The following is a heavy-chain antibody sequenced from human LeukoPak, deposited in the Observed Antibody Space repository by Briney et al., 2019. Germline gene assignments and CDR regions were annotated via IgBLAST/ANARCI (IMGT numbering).Heavy chain of an antibody. CDR2: ISAYNGNT. D-gene: IGHD4-11*01. J-gene: IGHJ4*02. CDR1: GYTFTSYG. Sequence: GASVKVSCKASGYTFTSYGISWVRQAPGQGLEWMGWISAYNGNTNYAQKLQGRVTMTTDTSTSTAHMELRSLRSDDTAVYYCARDWSNYGEGDYWGQGTLVTVSS. CDR3: ARDWSNYGEGDY. V-gene: IGHV1-18*01.